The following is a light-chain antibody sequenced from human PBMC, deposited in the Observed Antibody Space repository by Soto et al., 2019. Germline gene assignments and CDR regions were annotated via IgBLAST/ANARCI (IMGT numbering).Light chain of an antibody. CDR3: QQRANWPLT. J-gene: IGKJ4*01. Sequence: EIVLTQSPATLSLSPVKRATLSFSASQSVDSYLAWYQQKPGQAPRLLIYDASRRATGVPGRFSGSGSGTDFTLTISSLEPDDFAVYYCQQRANWPLTFGGGTKVDNK. V-gene: IGKV3-11*01. CDR1: QSVDSY. CDR2: DAS.